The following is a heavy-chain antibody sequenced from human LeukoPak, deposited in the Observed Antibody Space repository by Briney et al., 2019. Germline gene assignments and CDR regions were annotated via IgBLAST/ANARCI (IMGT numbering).Heavy chain of an antibody. CDR3: ARGVIAVAANYYYYMDV. CDR2: INHSGST. D-gene: IGHD6-19*01. V-gene: IGHV4-34*01. CDR1: GGSFSGYY. J-gene: IGHJ6*03. Sequence: SETLSLTCAVYGGSFSGYYWSWIRQPPGKGLEWIGEINHSGSTNYNPSLKSRVTISVDTSKNQFSLKLSSVTAADTAVYYCARGVIAVAANYYYYMDVWGKGTTVTVSS.